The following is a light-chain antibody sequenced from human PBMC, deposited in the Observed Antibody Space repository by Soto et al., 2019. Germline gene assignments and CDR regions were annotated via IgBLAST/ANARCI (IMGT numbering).Light chain of an antibody. Sequence: EYELTQPPGTPSLSPGARATLSCRASRTVRINCLACYQQKPGQAPRLLIYDASSRATGIPDGFSGGGSGTDFTLTINRLETEDFAVYYCQQFSSYPRTFGGGTKVDIK. V-gene: IGKV3-20*01. J-gene: IGKJ4*01. CDR1: RTVRINC. CDR2: DAS. CDR3: QQFSSYPRT.